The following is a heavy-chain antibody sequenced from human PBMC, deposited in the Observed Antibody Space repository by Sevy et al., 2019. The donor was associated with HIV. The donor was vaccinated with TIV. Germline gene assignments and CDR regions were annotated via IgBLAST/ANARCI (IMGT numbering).Heavy chain of an antibody. V-gene: IGHV3-49*03. J-gene: IGHJ4*02. D-gene: IGHD5-12*01. CDR3: ARGLATADTPEYYFDS. CDR1: GFTFDDYA. CDR2: ITRNSYEAYGGTT. Sequence: GSLRLSCTTSGFTFDDYAMSWFRQAPGKGLEWVAFITRNSYEAYGGTTHYAASVKGRFIISRDDSKSIAYLQMNSLKSEDTAVYYCARGLATADTPEYYFDSWGQGTLVTVSS.